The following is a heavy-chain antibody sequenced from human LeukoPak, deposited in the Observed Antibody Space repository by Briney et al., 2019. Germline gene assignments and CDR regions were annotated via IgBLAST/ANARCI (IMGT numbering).Heavy chain of an antibody. J-gene: IGHJ5*02. CDR2: ITTSNTI. CDR1: ELTFRRYN. CDR3: ARSANPGVHEFDP. V-gene: IGHV3-48*02. D-gene: IGHD6-6*01. Sequence: GGSLRLSCAASELTFRRYNVAWVRQAPGKGLEWLSYITTSNTINYADSVKGRFTMSRDNAKNSLYLQMNSLRDEDTAVYYCARSANPGVHEFDPWGQGTLVTVSS.